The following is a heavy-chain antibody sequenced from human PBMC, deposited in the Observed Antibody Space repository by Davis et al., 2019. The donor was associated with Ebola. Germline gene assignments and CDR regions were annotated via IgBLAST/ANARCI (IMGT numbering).Heavy chain of an antibody. CDR1: GGTFSGYY. CDR3: ARARGGSYYPSFDF. Sequence: PSETLSLTCAVYGGTFSGYYCSWIRQPPGKGLEWIGEINHSGSTNYNPSLKGRVTISVDTSKNRFSLKLSSVTAADTAVYYCARARGGSYYPSFDFWGQGTLVTVSS. CDR2: INHSGST. V-gene: IGHV4-34*01. J-gene: IGHJ4*02. D-gene: IGHD1-26*01.